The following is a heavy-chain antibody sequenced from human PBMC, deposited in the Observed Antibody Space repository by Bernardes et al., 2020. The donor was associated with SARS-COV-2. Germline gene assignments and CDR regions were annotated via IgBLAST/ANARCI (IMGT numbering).Heavy chain of an antibody. V-gene: IGHV3-48*03. Sequence: GSLRHSCAASGFTFSNYEMNWARQTPGKGLEWVSYISSSGSTIYYADSVKGRFTISRDNAKNSLYLQMNSLRAEDTAVYYCARASPPFYYDDSGPFDYWGQGNLVTVSS. CDR3: ARASPPFYYDDSGPFDY. CDR1: GFTFSNYE. D-gene: IGHD3-22*01. CDR2: ISSSGSTI. J-gene: IGHJ4*02.